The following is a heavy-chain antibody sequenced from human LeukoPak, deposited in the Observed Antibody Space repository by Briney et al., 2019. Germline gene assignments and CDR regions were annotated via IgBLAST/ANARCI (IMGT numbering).Heavy chain of an antibody. CDR1: GGSFSGYY. V-gene: IGHV4-34*01. D-gene: IGHD4-17*01. CDR2: INHSGST. Sequence: SETLSLTCAVYGGSFSGYYWSWIRQPPGKGLEWIGEINHSGSTNYNPSLKSRVTISVDTSKNQFSLKLSSVTAADTAVYYCVRGPPTVTRKKQQRTFLDYFQHWGQGTLVTVSS. CDR3: VRGPPTVTRKKQQRTFLDYFQH. J-gene: IGHJ1*01.